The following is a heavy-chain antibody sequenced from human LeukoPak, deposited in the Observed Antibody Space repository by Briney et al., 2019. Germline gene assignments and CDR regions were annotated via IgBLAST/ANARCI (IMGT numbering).Heavy chain of an antibody. CDR1: GGTFSSYS. Sequence: SVKVSCKASGGTFSSYSISWVRPAPGHWLEWMGGIIPIFGTANYAQKFQGRVTITTDESTSTAYMELSSLRSEDTAVYYCARSSGYSGYFDYWGQGTLVTVSA. D-gene: IGHD5-12*01. J-gene: IGHJ4*02. CDR2: IIPIFGTA. CDR3: ARSSGYSGYFDY. V-gene: IGHV1-69*05.